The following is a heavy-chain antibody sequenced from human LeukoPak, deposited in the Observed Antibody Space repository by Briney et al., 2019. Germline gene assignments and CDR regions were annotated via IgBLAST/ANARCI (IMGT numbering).Heavy chain of an antibody. CDR2: ISAYNGNT. Sequence: ASVKVSCTASGYTFTSYGISWVRQAPGQGLEWMGWISAYNGNTNYAQKLQGRVTMTTDTSTSTAYMELRSLRSDDTAVYYCARQYDFWSAKDEDNWFDPWGQGTLVTVSS. J-gene: IGHJ5*02. D-gene: IGHD3-3*01. V-gene: IGHV1-18*01. CDR3: ARQYDFWSAKDEDNWFDP. CDR1: GYTFTSYG.